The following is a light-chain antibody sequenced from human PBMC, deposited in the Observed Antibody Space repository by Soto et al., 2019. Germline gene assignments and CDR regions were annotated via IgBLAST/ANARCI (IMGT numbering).Light chain of an antibody. Sequence: SVLTRPSSVTGSPGRSITISCPRTSSDVGAYNYVSWFQQYPGKAPKLMIYDVSNPPSGVSNRFSGSKSGNTASLTISGLQAEDEADYYCCSYTSSSTYVFGTGTKVTXL. CDR3: CSYTSSSTYV. J-gene: IGLJ1*01. V-gene: IGLV2-14*01. CDR1: SSDVGAYNY. CDR2: DVS.